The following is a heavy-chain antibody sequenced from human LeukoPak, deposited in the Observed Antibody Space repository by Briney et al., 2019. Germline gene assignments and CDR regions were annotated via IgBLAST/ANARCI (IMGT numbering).Heavy chain of an antibody. CDR1: GGSISSSSYY. J-gene: IGHJ6*02. V-gene: IGHV4-61*05. CDR2: IYYSGST. CDR3: ARQSGYYDSSVDYYGLNV. Sequence: KPSETLSLTCTVSGGSISSSSYYWGWIRQPPGKGLEWIGYIYYSGSTNYNPSLKSRVTISLDTSKNQFSLKLNSVTAADTAVYFCARQSGYYDSSVDYYGLNVWGQGITVTVSS. D-gene: IGHD3-22*01.